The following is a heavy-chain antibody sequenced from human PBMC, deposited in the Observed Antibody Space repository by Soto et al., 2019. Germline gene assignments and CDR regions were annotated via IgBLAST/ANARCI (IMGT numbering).Heavy chain of an antibody. CDR3: ARRSDYLDP. D-gene: IGHD4-17*01. Sequence: SAILALTYLFSDGSMTDYYWSWIRPAPGKGLEWIGFVFYSGTTNYNPSLKSRVTLSIDTSKNEFSLTLTSVTAADTAVYYCARRSDYLDPWGQGTLVTVSA. CDR2: VFYSGTT. V-gene: IGHV4-59*01. J-gene: IGHJ5*02. CDR1: DGSMTDYY.